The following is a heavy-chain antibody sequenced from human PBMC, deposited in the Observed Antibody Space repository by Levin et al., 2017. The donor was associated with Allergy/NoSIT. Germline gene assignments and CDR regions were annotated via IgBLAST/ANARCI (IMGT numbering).Heavy chain of an antibody. V-gene: IGHV3-21*01. CDR2: ISPSSTFI. CDR3: ARAWGNGWYSVT. Sequence: RAGGSLRLSCAASGFIFSSDSMNWVRQTPGKGLEWVSSISPSSTFISYTDSVKGRFTISRDNAKNSLYLQMNSLRVEDTAVYYCARAWGNGWYSVTWGLGTLVTVS. CDR1: GFIFSSDS. J-gene: IGHJ5*02. D-gene: IGHD6-19*01.